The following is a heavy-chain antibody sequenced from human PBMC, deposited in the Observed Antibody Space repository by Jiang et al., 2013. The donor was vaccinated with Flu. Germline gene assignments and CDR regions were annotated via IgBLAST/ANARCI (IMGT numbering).Heavy chain of an antibody. CDR3: ARESSFSYFDY. J-gene: IGHJ4*02. CDR1: GGSISSYY. V-gene: IGHV4-59*01. Sequence: LLKPSETLSLTCTVSGGSISSYYWSWIRQPPGKGLEWIGYIHYSGSTNYNPSLKSRVTISVDTSKNQFSLKLSSVTAADTAVYYCARESSFSYFDYWGQGTLVTVSS. CDR2: IHYSGST.